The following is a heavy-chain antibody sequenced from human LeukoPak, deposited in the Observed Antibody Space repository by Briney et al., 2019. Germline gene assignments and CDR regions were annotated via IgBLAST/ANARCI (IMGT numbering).Heavy chain of an antibody. V-gene: IGHV5-51*01. CDR1: GYSFTSYW. Sequence: GESLKISCKGSGYSFTSYWIGWVRQMPGKGLEWMGIIYPGDSDTRYSPSFQGQVTISADKPISTAYLQWSSLKASDTAMYYCARHEGYCSSTSCYYYYYGMDVWGQGTTVTVPS. J-gene: IGHJ6*02. CDR3: ARHEGYCSSTSCYYYYYGMDV. CDR2: IYPGDSDT. D-gene: IGHD2-2*01.